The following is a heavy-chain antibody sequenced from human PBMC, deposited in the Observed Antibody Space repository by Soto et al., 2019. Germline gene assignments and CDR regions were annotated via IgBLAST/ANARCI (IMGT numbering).Heavy chain of an antibody. CDR1: GYTFTSYA. CDR2: INADNGNT. J-gene: IGHJ4*02. V-gene: IGHV1-3*01. Sequence: GASVKVSCKASGYTFTSYAMHWVRQAPGQRLERMGWINADNGNTKYAQKLQGRATMTTDTSTSTAYMELRSLRSDDTAVYYCARIGGITMVRGVITERDYWGQGTLVTVSS. CDR3: ARIGGITMVRGVITERDY. D-gene: IGHD3-10*01.